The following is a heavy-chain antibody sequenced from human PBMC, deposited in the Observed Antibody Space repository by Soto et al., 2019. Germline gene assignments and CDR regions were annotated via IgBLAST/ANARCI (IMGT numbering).Heavy chain of an antibody. CDR2: ISYDGSNK. D-gene: IGHD2-2*01. Sequence: PGGSLRLSCAASGFTFSSYAMHWVRQAPGKGLEWVAVISYDGSNKYYADSVKGRFTISRDNSKNTLYLQMNSLRAEDTAVYYCARVVPAYYYYYYYMDVWGKGTTVTVSS. V-gene: IGHV3-30-3*01. CDR1: GFTFSSYA. J-gene: IGHJ6*03. CDR3: ARVVPAYYYYYYYMDV.